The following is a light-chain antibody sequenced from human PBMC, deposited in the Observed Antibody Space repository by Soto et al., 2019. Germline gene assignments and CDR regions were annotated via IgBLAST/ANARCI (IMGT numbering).Light chain of an antibody. CDR2: AAS. J-gene: IGKJ1*01. CDR3: QQSYSTPWT. Sequence: DIQMTQSPSSLSASVGDRVTITCRASQSISSYLNWYQQKPGIAPKLLIYAASSLQSGVPSRFSGSGSGTDFTLTIGSLQPEDFATYYCQQSYSTPWTFGQGTKVEI. V-gene: IGKV1-39*01. CDR1: QSISSY.